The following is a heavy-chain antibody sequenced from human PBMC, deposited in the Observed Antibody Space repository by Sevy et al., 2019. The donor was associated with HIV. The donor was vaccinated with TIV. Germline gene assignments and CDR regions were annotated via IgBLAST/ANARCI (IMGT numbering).Heavy chain of an antibody. Sequence: GGSLRLSCAASEFTFNTHAMNWVRQAPGKGLEWVSVISGIGSSTYYADSVKGRFTISRDNSKNTLYLKMNSLRADDTAVYYWAKALNPALESMIEVIFRSLKGFDVWGQGTMVTVSS. CDR3: AKALNPALESMIEVIFRSLKGFDV. CDR2: ISGIGSST. J-gene: IGHJ3*01. D-gene: IGHD3-22*01. V-gene: IGHV3-23*01. CDR1: EFTFNTHA.